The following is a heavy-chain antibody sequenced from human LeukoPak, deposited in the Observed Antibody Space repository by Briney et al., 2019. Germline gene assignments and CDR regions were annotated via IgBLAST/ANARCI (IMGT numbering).Heavy chain of an antibody. CDR3: ARAMGYSYGSVHDY. D-gene: IGHD5-18*01. J-gene: IGHJ4*02. V-gene: IGHV4-39*07. CDR1: GGSISSGGYY. CDR2: INHSGST. Sequence: SETLSLTCTVSGGSISSGGYYWSWIRQPPGKGLEWIGEINHSGSTNYNPSLKSRVTISVDTSKNQFSLKLSSVTAADTAVYYCARAMGYSYGSVHDYWGQGTLVTVSS.